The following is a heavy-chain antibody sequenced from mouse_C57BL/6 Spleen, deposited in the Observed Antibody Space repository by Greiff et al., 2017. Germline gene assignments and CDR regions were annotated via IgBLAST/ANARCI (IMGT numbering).Heavy chain of an antibody. Sequence: VQLQQSGPELVKPGASVKISCKASGYAFSSSWMNWVKQRPGKGLEWIGRIYPGDGDTNYNGKFKGKATLTADKSSSTAYMQLSSLTSEDSAVYFCARGDYYGSSDAWFAYWGQGTLVTVSA. CDR2: IYPGDGDT. D-gene: IGHD1-1*01. J-gene: IGHJ3*01. V-gene: IGHV1-82*01. CDR1: GYAFSSSW. CDR3: ARGDYYGSSDAWFAY.